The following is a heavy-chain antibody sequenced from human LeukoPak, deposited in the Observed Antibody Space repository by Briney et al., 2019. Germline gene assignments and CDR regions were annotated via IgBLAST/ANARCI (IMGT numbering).Heavy chain of an antibody. Sequence: SETLSLTCTVSGGSISSGSYYWSWIRQPAGKGLEWIGRIYTSGSTNYNPSLKSRVTISVDTSKNQFSLKLSSVTAADTAVYYCARARGIVGATTYYYYYYMDVWGKGTTVTISS. D-gene: IGHD1-26*01. CDR2: IYTSGST. CDR3: ARARGIVGATTYYYYYYMDV. CDR1: GGSISSGSYY. J-gene: IGHJ6*03. V-gene: IGHV4-61*02.